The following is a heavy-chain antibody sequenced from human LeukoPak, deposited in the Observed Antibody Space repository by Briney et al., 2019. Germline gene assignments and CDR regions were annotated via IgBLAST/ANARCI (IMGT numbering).Heavy chain of an antibody. CDR2: ISSSSSYI. V-gene: IGHV3-21*01. J-gene: IGHJ3*02. CDR1: GFTFSSYS. CDR3: ARDGTGNAFDI. Sequence: GGSLRLSCAASGFTFSSYSMNWVRQAPGKGLEWVSSISSSSSYIYYADSVKGRFSISRDNAKNSLYLQMNSLRAEDTAVYYCARDGTGNAFDIWGQGTMVTVSS.